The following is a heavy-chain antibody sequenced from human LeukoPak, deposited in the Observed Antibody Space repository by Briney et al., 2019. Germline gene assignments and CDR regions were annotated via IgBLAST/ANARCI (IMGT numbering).Heavy chain of an antibody. CDR1: GGSISSYY. D-gene: IGHD3-22*01. CDR2: IYYSGST. CDR3: ARDLEDYYDRSPGAFGI. J-gene: IGHJ3*02. Sequence: PSETLSLTCTVSGGSISSYYWSWIRQPPGKGLEWIGYIYYSGSTNYNPSLKSRVTISVDTSKNQFSLKLSSVTAADTAVYYCARDLEDYYDRSPGAFGIWGQGTMVTVSS. V-gene: IGHV4-59*01.